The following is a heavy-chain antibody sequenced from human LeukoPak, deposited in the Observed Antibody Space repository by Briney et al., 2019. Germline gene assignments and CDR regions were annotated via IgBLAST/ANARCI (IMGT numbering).Heavy chain of an antibody. CDR2: IIPIFVTA. Sequence: SAKDSSKAPGGTPNSHAISRVRQAPGQGLECMGGIIPIFVTANYAQKFQGRVTITPDESTSTAYMELSSLRSDDTAVYYCASTPCGGDCYSGDVYYYYYMDVWGKGTTVTVSS. V-gene: IGHV1-69*01. J-gene: IGHJ6*03. D-gene: IGHD2-21*02. CDR3: ASTPCGGDCYSGDVYYYYYMDV. CDR1: GGTPNSHA.